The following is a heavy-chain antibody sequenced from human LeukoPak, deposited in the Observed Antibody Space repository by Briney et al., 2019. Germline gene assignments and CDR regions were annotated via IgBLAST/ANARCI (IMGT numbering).Heavy chain of an antibody. CDR1: GFTFSSNA. CDR2: ISGSGGST. V-gene: IGHV3-23*01. J-gene: IGHJ6*02. Sequence: PGGSLRLSCAASGFTFSSNAMTWVRQAPGKGLEWVSAISGSGGSTYYADSVKGRFTISRDNSKNTLYLEMSSLRAEDTAVFYCAKDRPYSEQWLALMDVWGQGTTVTVSS. D-gene: IGHD6-19*01. CDR3: AKDRPYSEQWLALMDV.